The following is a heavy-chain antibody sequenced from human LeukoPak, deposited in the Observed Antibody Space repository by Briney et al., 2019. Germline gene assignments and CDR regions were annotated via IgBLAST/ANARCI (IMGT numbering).Heavy chain of an antibody. V-gene: IGHV4-34*01. CDR3: ARKGYSGSYGTNY. J-gene: IGHJ4*02. Sequence: SETLSLTCAVYGGSFSGYYWSWIRQPPGKGLEWIGEINHSGSTNYNPSLKSRVTISVDTSKSQFSLKLSSVTAADTAVYYCARKGYSGSYGTNYWGQGTLVTVSS. CDR2: INHSGST. CDR1: GGSFSGYY. D-gene: IGHD1-26*01.